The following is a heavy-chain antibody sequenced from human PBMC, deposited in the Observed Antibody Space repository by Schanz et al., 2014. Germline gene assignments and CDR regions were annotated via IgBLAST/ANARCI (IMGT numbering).Heavy chain of an antibody. CDR2: IYTDGST. CDR3: ARGTDTAMEHRPFDY. J-gene: IGHJ4*02. V-gene: IGHV3-66*01. CDR1: GFTFRSYD. Sequence: EVQLLESGGGLVQPGGSLRLSCAASGFTFRSYDIHWVRQAPGKGLEWVSIIYTDGSTYYADSVRDRFTISRDNSKNMLYLQINNLRAEDTAVYYCARGTDTAMEHRPFDYWGEGTLVTVSS. D-gene: IGHD5-18*01.